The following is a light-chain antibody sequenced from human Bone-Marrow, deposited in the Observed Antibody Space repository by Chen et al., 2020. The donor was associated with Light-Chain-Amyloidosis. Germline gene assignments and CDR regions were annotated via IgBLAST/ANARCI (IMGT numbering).Light chain of an antibody. CDR3: QVWDRSSDRPV. J-gene: IGLJ3*02. CDR2: DDS. Sequence: SYVLTQPSSVSVAPGQTATIACGGNNIGSTSVHWYRQTPGQAPLLVVYDDSDRPSGITERLSGCKSANTATLTISRVEAGDEADYNCQVWDRSSDRPVFGGGTKLTVL. V-gene: IGLV3-21*02. CDR1: NIGSTS.